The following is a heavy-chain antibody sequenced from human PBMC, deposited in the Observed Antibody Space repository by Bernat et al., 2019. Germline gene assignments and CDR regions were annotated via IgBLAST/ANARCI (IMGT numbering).Heavy chain of an antibody. CDR1: GGSISSYY. V-gene: IGHV4-4*07. Sequence: QVQLQESGPGLVKPSETLSLTCTVSGGSISSYYWSWIRQPAGKGLEWFGRIYSSASTNYNPSLKSRVTMSGDTSKNQFSLKLSSVTAADTAVYYCARVGSSGWYFDYWGQGTLVTVSS. D-gene: IGHD6-19*01. CDR2: IYSSAST. J-gene: IGHJ4*02. CDR3: ARVGSSGWYFDY.